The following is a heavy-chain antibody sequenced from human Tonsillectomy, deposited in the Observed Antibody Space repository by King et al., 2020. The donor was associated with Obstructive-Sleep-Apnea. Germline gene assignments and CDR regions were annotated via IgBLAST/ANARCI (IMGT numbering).Heavy chain of an antibody. V-gene: IGHV4-4*02. CDR2: IYHSGST. J-gene: IGHJ4*02. D-gene: IGHD2/OR15-2a*01. CDR3: ASGNSTSPGY. Sequence: HVQLQESGPGLVKPSGTLSLTCAVSGCSISSTNWWSWVRQPPGKGLEWIGEIYHSGSTNYNPSLKNRVTISIDKSENQFSLKLTSMTAADTAVYYCASGNSTSPGYWGQGTLVTVSS. CDR1: GCSISSTNW.